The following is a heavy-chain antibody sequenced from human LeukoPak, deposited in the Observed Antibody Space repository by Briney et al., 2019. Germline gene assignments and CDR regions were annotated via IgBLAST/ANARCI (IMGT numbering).Heavy chain of an antibody. V-gene: IGHV1-24*01. Sequence: ASVKVSCKVSGYTLTELSMHWVRQAPGKGLEWMGGFDPEDGETIYAQKFQGRVTMTEDTSTDTVYMELSSLRSEDTAVYYCATVRGSGWRMDYWGQGTLVTVSS. D-gene: IGHD6-19*01. CDR3: ATVRGSGWRMDY. CDR1: GYTLTELS. J-gene: IGHJ4*02. CDR2: FDPEDGET.